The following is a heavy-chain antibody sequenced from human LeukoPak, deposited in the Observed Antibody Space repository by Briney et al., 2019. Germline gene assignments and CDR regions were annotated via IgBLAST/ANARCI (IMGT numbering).Heavy chain of an antibody. CDR3: AKDVVPDSGWDLDY. Sequence: PGGSLRLSCAASGFTFSNYAMSWVRQAPGKGLEWVSAITGSGAVTYYADSVKGRFTISRDNSKNTLYLQMSSLRTEDTAIYYCAKDVVPDSGWDLDYWGQGTLVTVSS. D-gene: IGHD6-19*01. V-gene: IGHV3-23*01. CDR2: ITGSGAVT. J-gene: IGHJ4*02. CDR1: GFTFSNYA.